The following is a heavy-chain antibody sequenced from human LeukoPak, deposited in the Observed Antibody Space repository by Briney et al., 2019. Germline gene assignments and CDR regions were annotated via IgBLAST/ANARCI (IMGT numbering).Heavy chain of an antibody. D-gene: IGHD3-22*01. V-gene: IGHV3-9*01. CDR3: AKDSSGYWAYDAFDI. CDR1: GFTFADYA. Sequence: GGSLRLSCAASGFTFADYAMHWVRQAPGKGLEWVSGISWNSGSIGYADSVKGRFTISRDNAKNSLYLQMNSLRAEDTALYYCAKDSSGYWAYDAFDIWGQGTMVTVSS. CDR2: ISWNSGSI. J-gene: IGHJ3*02.